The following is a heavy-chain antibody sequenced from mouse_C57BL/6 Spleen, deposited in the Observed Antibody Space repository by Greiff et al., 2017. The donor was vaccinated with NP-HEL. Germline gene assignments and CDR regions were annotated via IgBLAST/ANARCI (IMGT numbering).Heavy chain of an antibody. CDR3: ARDSPYDGSRQYYFDY. J-gene: IGHJ2*01. D-gene: IGHD1-1*01. CDR1: GFTFRSYA. CDR2: ISDGGSYT. V-gene: IGHV5-4*01. Sequence: VQVVESGGGLVKPGGSLKLSCAASGFTFRSYALSWVRQTPEKRLAWVATISDGGSYTYYQDTVKVRFTISRDNAKNNRYLQRSQLKSDDTAMDYCARDSPYDGSRQYYFDYWGQGTTLTVSS.